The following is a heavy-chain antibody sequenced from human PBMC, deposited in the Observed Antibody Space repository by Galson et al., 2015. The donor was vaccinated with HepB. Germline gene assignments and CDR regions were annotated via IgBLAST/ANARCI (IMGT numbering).Heavy chain of an antibody. D-gene: IGHD3-3*01. CDR1: GYTFTGYY. CDR3: ARTDSLTRSITIFGPPHYYYYMDV. CDR2: INPNSGGT. Sequence: SVKVSCKASGYTFTGYYMHWVRQAPGQGLEWMGRINPNSGGTNYAQKFQGRVTMTRDTSISTAYMELSRLRSDDTAVYYCARTDSLTRSITIFGPPHYYYYMDVWGKGTTVTVSS. V-gene: IGHV1-2*06. J-gene: IGHJ6*03.